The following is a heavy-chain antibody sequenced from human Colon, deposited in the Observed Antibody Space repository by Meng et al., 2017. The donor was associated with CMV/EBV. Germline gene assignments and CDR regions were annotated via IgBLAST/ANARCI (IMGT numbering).Heavy chain of an antibody. CDR2: IYWDDDN. J-gene: IGHJ4*02. Sequence: QITLQESGPTLVKPPQTLTLTCTFSGFSLRTPEVGVHWIRQPPGKALEWLALIYWDDDNQFRPSLKNRITITKDTSKNQVVLTMTNMDPVDTATYYCAHGRGWLTDYWGQGTLVTVSS. D-gene: IGHD6-19*01. V-gene: IGHV2-5*02. CDR1: GFSLRTPEVG. CDR3: AHGRGWLTDY.